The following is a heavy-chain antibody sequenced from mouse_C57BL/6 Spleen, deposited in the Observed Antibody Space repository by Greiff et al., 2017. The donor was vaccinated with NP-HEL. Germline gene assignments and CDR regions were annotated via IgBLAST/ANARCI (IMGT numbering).Heavy chain of an antibody. CDR1: GFNIKNTY. J-gene: IGHJ4*01. CDR3: ARKELRRLGYAMDY. CDR2: IDPSDSYT. V-gene: IGHV1-69*01. D-gene: IGHD2-4*01. Sequence: VQLQQSVAELVRPGASVKLSCTASGFNIKNTYMHWVKQRPGQGLEWIGEIDPSDSYTNYNQKFKGKSTLTVDKSSSTAYMQLSSLTSEDSAVYYCARKELRRLGYAMDYWGQGTSVTVSS.